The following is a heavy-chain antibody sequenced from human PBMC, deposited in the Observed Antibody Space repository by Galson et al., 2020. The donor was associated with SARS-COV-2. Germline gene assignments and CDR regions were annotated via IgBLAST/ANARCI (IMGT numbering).Heavy chain of an antibody. D-gene: IGHD2-15*01. CDR1: GGSISSSSYY. V-gene: IGHV4-39*01. CDR3: ARLLDCSGGSCPHNWFDP. J-gene: IGHJ5*02. Sequence: SETLSLTCTVSGGSISSSSYYWGWIRQPPGKGLEWIGSIYYSASTYYNPSLQSRVTISVDTSKNQFSLKLSSVTAADTAVYYCARLLDCSGGSCPHNWFDPWGQGTLVTVSS. CDR2: IYYSAST.